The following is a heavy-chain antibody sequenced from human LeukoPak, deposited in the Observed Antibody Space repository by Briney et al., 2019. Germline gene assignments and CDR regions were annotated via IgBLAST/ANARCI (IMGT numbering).Heavy chain of an antibody. D-gene: IGHD2-8*02. J-gene: IGHJ4*02. CDR3: AKIWSY. CDR1: GFTFSSYG. V-gene: IGHV3-30*02. CDR2: IRCDGSNK. Sequence: GESLRLSCAASGFTFSSYGMHWVRQAPGKGLEWVAFIRCDGSNKYYADSVKGRFTISRDNSKNTLYLEMNSLRAEDTAVYYCAKIWSYWGQGTLVTVSS.